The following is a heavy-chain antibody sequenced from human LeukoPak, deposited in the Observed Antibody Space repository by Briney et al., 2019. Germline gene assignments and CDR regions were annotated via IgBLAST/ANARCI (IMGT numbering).Heavy chain of an antibody. CDR2: ISSSSSTI. V-gene: IGHV3-48*04. Sequence: GGSLRLSCAASGFTFSSYAMNWVRQAPGKGLEWVSYISSSSSTIYYADSVKGRFTISRDNAKNTLYLQMNSLRAEDTAVYYCAKDRYYHDYWGQGTLVTVSS. D-gene: IGHD3-10*01. J-gene: IGHJ4*02. CDR1: GFTFSSYA. CDR3: AKDRYYHDY.